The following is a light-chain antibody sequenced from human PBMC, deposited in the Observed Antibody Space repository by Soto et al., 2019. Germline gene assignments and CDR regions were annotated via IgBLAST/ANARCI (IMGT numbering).Light chain of an antibody. CDR3: QQYNGYSPLYT. Sequence: DIQMTQSPSTLSASVGDRVTITCRASQSISSWLAWYQQKPGKAPKLLIYKASDLQTGVPSRFSGSGSGTEFTLTISSLQPDDFATYYCQQYNGYSPLYTFGQGTKLEIK. CDR1: QSISSW. V-gene: IGKV1-5*03. J-gene: IGKJ2*01. CDR2: KAS.